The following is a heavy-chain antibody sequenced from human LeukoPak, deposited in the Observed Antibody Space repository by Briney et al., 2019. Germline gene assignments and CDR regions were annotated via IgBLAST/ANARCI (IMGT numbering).Heavy chain of an antibody. CDR2: ISYDGSNK. J-gene: IGHJ4*02. CDR3: ARDPENCGGDCDLFDY. Sequence: GGSLRLSCAASGFIVSSSYMSWVRQAPGKGLEWVAVISYDGSNKYYADSVKGRFTISRDNSKNTLYLQMNSLRAEDTAVYYCARDPENCGGDCDLFDYWGQGTLVTVSS. V-gene: IGHV3-30-3*01. CDR1: GFIVSSSY. D-gene: IGHD2-21*02.